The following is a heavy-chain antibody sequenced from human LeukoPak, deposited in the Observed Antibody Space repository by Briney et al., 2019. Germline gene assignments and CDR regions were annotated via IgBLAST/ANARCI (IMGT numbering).Heavy chain of an antibody. J-gene: IGHJ4*02. V-gene: IGHV3-23*01. D-gene: IGHD2-15*01. CDR1: GFTFTNYA. Sequence: GGSLRLSCAASGFTFTNYAMSWVRQAPGKGLEWVSGMSGRGVSTYYADSVKGRFTISSDNSKNTLYLQMNSLRAEDTAIYYCAKDCNGGNCYIDYWGQGTLVTVAT. CDR2: MSGRGVST. CDR3: AKDCNGGNCYIDY.